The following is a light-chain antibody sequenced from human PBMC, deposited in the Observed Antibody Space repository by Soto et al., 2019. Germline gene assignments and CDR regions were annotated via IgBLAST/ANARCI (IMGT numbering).Light chain of an antibody. J-gene: IGLJ2*01. CDR2: EVD. V-gene: IGLV2-14*01. CDR1: SSDVGYDKF. CDR3: YSYTSTSTRI. Sequence: SALTQPASVSGSPGQSITISCTGTSSDVGYDKFVSWYQQYPGTAPKLLIYEVDSRPSGVSNRFSGSKSGNTASLTISGLQAEDEADYFCYSYTSTSTRIFGGGTKLTVL.